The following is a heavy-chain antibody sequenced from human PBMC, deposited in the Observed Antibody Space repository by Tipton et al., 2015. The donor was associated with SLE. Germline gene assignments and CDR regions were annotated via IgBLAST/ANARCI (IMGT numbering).Heavy chain of an antibody. J-gene: IGHJ3*01. CDR3: ARGTYYDILDGFSFDV. CDR2: AYPSGST. D-gene: IGHD3-9*01. CDR1: GFSISSGKY. Sequence: TLSLTCAVSGFSISSGKYWGWLRQPPGKGLEWIGFAYPSGSTDYHPSLKSRVNMSLDTSKNLLFVNLRSVTAADTAMYYCARGTYYDILDGFSFDVWGHGTLVTVSS. V-gene: IGHV4-38-2*01.